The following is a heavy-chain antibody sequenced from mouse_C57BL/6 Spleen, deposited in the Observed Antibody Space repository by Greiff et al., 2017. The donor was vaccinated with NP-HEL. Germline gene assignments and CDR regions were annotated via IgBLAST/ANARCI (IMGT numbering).Heavy chain of an antibody. CDR2: IDPSDSYT. D-gene: IGHD2-3*01. J-gene: IGHJ3*01. V-gene: IGHV1-50*01. CDR1: GYTFTSYW. Sequence: QAQLQQPGAELVKPGASVKLSCKASGYTFTSYWMQWVKQRPGQGLEWIGEIDPSDSYTNYNQKFKGKATLTVDTSSSTAYMQLSSLTSEDSAVYYCARFGYEHFAYWGQGTLVTVSA. CDR3: ARFGYEHFAY.